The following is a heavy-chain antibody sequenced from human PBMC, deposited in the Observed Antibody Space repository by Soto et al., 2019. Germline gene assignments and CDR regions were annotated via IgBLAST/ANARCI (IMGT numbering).Heavy chain of an antibody. J-gene: IGHJ4*02. CDR3: AKAPSGYVWGRYYFDY. Sequence: EVQLLESGGGLVQPGGSLRLSCAASGFTFSSYAMSWVRQAPGKGLEWVSGISGSGGSTYYADSVKGRFTISRDNSKNTLYLQMNSLRAEDAAVYYCAKAPSGYVWGRYYFDYWGQGTLVTVSS. CDR1: GFTFSSYA. D-gene: IGHD5-12*01. V-gene: IGHV3-23*01. CDR2: ISGSGGST.